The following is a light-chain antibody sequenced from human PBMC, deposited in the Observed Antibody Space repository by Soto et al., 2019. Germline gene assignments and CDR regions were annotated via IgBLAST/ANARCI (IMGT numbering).Light chain of an antibody. Sequence: QSALTQPASVSGSPGRSITISCTGTSSDVGGYNYVSWYQQHPGKAPKLMIYEVSNRPSGVPNRSSGSKSGNTASLTISGLQAEDEADYYCSSYTSSSTPLYVFGTGTKVTVL. CDR3: SSYTSSSTPLYV. CDR2: EVS. J-gene: IGLJ1*01. V-gene: IGLV2-14*01. CDR1: SSDVGGYNY.